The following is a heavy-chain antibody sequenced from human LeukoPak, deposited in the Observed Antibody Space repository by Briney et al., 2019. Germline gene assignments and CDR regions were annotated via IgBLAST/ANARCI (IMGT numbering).Heavy chain of an antibody. CDR3: AKVVGTGATPTDY. D-gene: IGHD1-1*01. CDR2: ISGSGSNT. J-gene: IGHJ4*02. CDR1: GFTSSNYA. Sequence: GGSLRLSCAASGFTSSNYAMTWVRQAPGKGLECVSVISGSGSNTDYADSVKGRFTISRDNSKNTLSLQMNSLRAEDTALYYCAKVVGTGATPTDYWGQGTLVTVSS. V-gene: IGHV3-23*01.